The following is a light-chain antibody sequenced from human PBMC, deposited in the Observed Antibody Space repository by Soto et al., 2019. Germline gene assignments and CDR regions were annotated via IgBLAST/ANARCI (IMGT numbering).Light chain of an antibody. Sequence: ETLMTHSPATLSVSPGERATLSCRASQTVSSNLAWYQQKPGQAPRLLIYGASSRATGIPDRFSGSGSGTDFTLTISRLEPEDFAVYYCQQYGSSPRKFGQGTKVDIK. CDR1: QTVSSN. CDR3: QQYGSSPRK. J-gene: IGKJ1*01. CDR2: GAS. V-gene: IGKV3-20*01.